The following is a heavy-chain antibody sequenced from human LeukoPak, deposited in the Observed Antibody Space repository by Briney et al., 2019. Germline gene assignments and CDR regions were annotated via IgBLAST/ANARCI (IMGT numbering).Heavy chain of an antibody. J-gene: IGHJ5*02. D-gene: IGHD6-13*01. CDR1: GFTFSSYW. V-gene: IGHV3-74*01. CDR2: INSDGSST. Sequence: GGSLRLSCAASGFTFSSYWMHWVRQAPGKGLVWVSRINSDGSSTSYADSVKGRFTISRDNAKNTLYLQMNSLRAEDMAVYYCARVVSSSWSNWFDPWGQGTLVTVSS. CDR3: ARVVSSSWSNWFDP.